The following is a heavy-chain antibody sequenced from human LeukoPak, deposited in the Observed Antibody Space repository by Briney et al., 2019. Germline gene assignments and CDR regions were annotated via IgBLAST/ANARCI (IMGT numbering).Heavy chain of an antibody. CDR3: ASQKYCTNGICYRKYYFDY. CDR1: GFIFSSYS. V-gene: IGHV3-66*04. CDR2: IYSGGNT. D-gene: IGHD2-8*01. J-gene: IGHJ4*02. Sequence: GGSLRLSCAASGFIFSSYSMSWVRQAPGKGLEWVSLIYSGGNTYYADSVKGRFTISTDNSKNTLYLQMNSLRAEDTAVYYCASQKYCTNGICYRKYYFDYWGQGTLVTVSS.